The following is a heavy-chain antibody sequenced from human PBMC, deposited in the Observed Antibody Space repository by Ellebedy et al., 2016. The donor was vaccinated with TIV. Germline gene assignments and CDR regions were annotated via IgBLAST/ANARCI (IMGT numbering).Heavy chain of an antibody. CDR3: ARDGRLVRPTT. Sequence: AASVKVSCKGVGGSINSYTITWVRKAPGQGLEWMGGFIPIFGTTRYAEKFQGRLTLTADDSTTTVYMELSSLRSEDTAMYYCARDGRLVRPTTWGQGTLVTVSS. D-gene: IGHD1-26*01. J-gene: IGHJ4*02. V-gene: IGHV1-69*13. CDR1: GGSINSYT. CDR2: FIPIFGTT.